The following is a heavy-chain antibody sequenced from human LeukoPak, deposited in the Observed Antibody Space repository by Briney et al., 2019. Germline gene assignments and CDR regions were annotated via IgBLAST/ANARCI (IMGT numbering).Heavy chain of an antibody. Sequence: SETLSLTCTASGGSISSYYWSWIRQPPGKGLEWIGYIYYSGSTNYNPSLKSRVTISVDTSKNQFSLKLSSVTAADTAVYYCARDGIVVVPAAPPARRYYYYGMDVWGKGTTVTVSS. CDR2: IYYSGST. D-gene: IGHD2-2*01. J-gene: IGHJ6*04. V-gene: IGHV4-59*01. CDR3: ARDGIVVVPAAPPARRYYYYGMDV. CDR1: GGSISSYY.